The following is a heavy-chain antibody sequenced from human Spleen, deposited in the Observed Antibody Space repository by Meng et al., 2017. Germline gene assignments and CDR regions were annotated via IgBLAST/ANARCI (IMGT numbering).Heavy chain of an antibody. CDR3: VRQRYCSAGSCYSDY. CDR2: IYYSGTT. V-gene: IGHV4-39*01. Sequence: QLQLQESGPGLVKPSETLSLICTASGDSISSSNYYWGWIRQPPGKGLEWIGTIYYSGTTDYNPSLRSRVTISVDTSKKQFSLKLRSVTAADTAVYYCVRQRYCSAGSCYSDYWGQGTLVTVSS. CDR1: GDSISSSNYY. D-gene: IGHD2-15*01. J-gene: IGHJ4*02.